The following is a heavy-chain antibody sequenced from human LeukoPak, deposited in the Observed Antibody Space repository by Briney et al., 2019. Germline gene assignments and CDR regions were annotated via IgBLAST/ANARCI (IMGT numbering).Heavy chain of an antibody. CDR1: GFTVTTAG. V-gene: IGHV3-30*03. Sequence: PGGSLRLSCAASGFTVTTAGMHWVRQAPGKGLEWVAVITYDGSEIHYGDSVKGRFTISRDNSKNTLYLQMNSLRAEDTAVYSCAVPQWELLNWGQGTLVTVSS. J-gene: IGHJ4*02. CDR2: ITYDGSEI. D-gene: IGHD1-26*01. CDR3: AVPQWELLN.